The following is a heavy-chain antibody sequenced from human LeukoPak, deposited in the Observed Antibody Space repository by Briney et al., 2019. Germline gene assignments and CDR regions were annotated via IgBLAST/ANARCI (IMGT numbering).Heavy chain of an antibody. D-gene: IGHD2-2*01. CDR1: GFTFSSYS. J-gene: IGHJ3*02. CDR2: ISSSSSYI. CDR3: ASCSSTSCEDAFDI. Sequence: KPGGSLRLSCAASGFTFSSYSMNWVRQAPGKGLEWVSSISSSSSYIYYADSVKGRFTISRDNAKNSLYLQMNSLRAEDTAVYYCASCSSTSCEDAFDIWGQGTMVTVSS. V-gene: IGHV3-21*01.